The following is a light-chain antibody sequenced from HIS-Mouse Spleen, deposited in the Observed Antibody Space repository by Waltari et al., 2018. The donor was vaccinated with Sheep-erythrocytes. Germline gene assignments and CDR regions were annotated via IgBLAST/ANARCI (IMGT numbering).Light chain of an antibody. J-gene: IGKJ4*01. V-gene: IGKV3-20*01. CDR2: GAS. CDR1: QSFSSSY. CDR3: QQYGSSPLT. Sequence: EIVLTQSPGTLSFPPGERATLACRASQSFSSSYLAWYQQKPGQAPRLLIYGASSRATGIPDRFSGSGSGTDFTLTISRLEPEDFAVYYCQQYGSSPLTFGGGTKVEMK.